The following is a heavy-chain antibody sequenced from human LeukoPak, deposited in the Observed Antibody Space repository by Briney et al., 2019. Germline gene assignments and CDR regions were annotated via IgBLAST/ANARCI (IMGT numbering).Heavy chain of an antibody. J-gene: IGHJ4*02. D-gene: IGHD4-23*01. V-gene: IGHV3-48*03. CDR1: GFTFSSYE. CDR2: ISSSGSTI. CDR3: AKDNYGGNWPNDY. Sequence: PAGGSLRLSCAASGFTFSSYEMNWVRQAPGKGLEWIAYISSSGSTIYYADSVKGRFTISRDNAKNSLHLQMNSLRAEDTAVYYCAKDNYGGNWPNDYWGQGTLVTVSS.